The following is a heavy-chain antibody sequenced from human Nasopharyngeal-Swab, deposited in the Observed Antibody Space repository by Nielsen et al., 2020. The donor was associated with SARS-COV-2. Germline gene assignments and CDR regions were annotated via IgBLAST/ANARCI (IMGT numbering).Heavy chain of an antibody. CDR1: GGSISSYY. CDR2: VYYSGSP. D-gene: IGHD6-13*01. CDR3: ARGLAAAWYGIYYFDY. V-gene: IGHV4-59*13. Sequence: SETLSLTCTISGGSISSYYWSWIRQPPGKGLEWIGYVYYSGSPSYNPSLKSRVTISVDTSKNQFSLKLTSVTAADTVVYYCARGLAAAWYGIYYFDYWGQGTLVTVSS. J-gene: IGHJ4*02.